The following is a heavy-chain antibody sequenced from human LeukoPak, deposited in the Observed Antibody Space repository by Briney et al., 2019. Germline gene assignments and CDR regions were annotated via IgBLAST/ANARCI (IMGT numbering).Heavy chain of an antibody. CDR3: ARDMGGYYGSGSYFDY. Sequence: PGGSLRLSCAASGFTVSSNYMSWVRQAPGKGLEWVSVIYSGGSTYYADSVKGRFTISRDNSKNTLYLQMNSLRAEDTAVYYCARDMGGYYGSGSYFDYWGRGTLVTVSS. D-gene: IGHD3-10*01. CDR2: IYSGGST. J-gene: IGHJ4*02. CDR1: GFTVSSNY. V-gene: IGHV3-66*01.